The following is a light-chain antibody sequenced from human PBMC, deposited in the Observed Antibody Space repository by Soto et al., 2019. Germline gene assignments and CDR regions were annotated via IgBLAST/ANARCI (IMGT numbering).Light chain of an antibody. CDR1: SSNIGAGYD. CDR2: RNN. J-gene: IGLJ2*01. Sequence: QSVLTQPPSVSGAPGQRFTISCTGSSSNIGAGYDVYWYQQLPGTAPKLLIYRNNNRPSGVPDRFSGSKSGTSASLAITGLQAEDEADYYCQSYDSSLSGWGIFGGGTKVTVL. V-gene: IGLV1-40*01. CDR3: QSYDSSLSGWGI.